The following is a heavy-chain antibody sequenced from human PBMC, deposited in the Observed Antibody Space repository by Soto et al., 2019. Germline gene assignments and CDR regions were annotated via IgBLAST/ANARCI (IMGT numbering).Heavy chain of an antibody. J-gene: IGHJ3*02. Sequence: ASVKISCKTAGYAVTGYYIHWVRQAPGQGLEWMGWINPNSGGTNYAQKFQGWVTMTRDTSISTAYMELSRLRSDDMAVYYCARNNNHDAFDRWGQGTMVTVSS. CDR1: GYAVTGYY. CDR3: ARNNNHDAFDR. D-gene: IGHD1-1*01. V-gene: IGHV1-2*04. CDR2: INPNSGGT.